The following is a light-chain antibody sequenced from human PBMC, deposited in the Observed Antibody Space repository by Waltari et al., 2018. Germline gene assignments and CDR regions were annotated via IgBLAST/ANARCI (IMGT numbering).Light chain of an antibody. V-gene: IGKV4-1*01. CDR3: QQYYSTLSWT. Sequence: DIVMTQSPDSLAVSLGERAPITCKSSQSVLYSSNNKNYLAWYQQKPGQPPKLLIYWASTRESGVPDRFSGSGSGTDFTLTISSLQAEDVAVYYCQQYYSTLSWTFGQGTKVEIK. CDR1: QSVLYSSNNKNY. J-gene: IGKJ1*01. CDR2: WAS.